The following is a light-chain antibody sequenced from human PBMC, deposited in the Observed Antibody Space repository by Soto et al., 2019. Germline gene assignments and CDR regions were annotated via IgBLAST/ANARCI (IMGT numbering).Light chain of an antibody. CDR1: QSVSSN. J-gene: IGKJ2*01. CDR3: QQYNTLNT. Sequence: EIVMTQSPATLSVSPGERATLSCRASQSVSSNLAWYQQKPGHAPSLLMYNVSTRATGFPARFSGSGSGTEFTLTISSLQSEDSAIYYCQQYNTLNTFGQGTKLEIK. V-gene: IGKV3-15*01. CDR2: NVS.